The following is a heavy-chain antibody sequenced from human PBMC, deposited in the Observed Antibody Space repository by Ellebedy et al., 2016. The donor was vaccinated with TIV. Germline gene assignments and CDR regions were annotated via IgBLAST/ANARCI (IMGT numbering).Heavy chain of an antibody. CDR3: AYSGNGYYYYMDV. CDR2: ISWNSGSI. V-gene: IGHV3-9*01. CDR1: GFTFADYA. D-gene: IGHD3-10*01. Sequence: GGSLRLSXAASGFTFADYAMHWVRQAPGKGLEWVSGISWNSGSIGYADSVKGRFTISRDNAKNSLYLQMNSLRAEDTALYYCAYSGNGYYYYMDVWGKGTTVTVSS. J-gene: IGHJ6*03.